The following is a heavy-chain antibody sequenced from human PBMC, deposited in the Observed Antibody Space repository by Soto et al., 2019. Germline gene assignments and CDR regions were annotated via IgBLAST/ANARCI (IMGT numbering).Heavy chain of an antibody. J-gene: IGHJ4*02. CDR2: ISSSSSYI. V-gene: IGHV3-21*05. CDR1: GFTFSSYS. CDR3: ARAAVSGYGLYFDY. Sequence: EVQLVESGGGLVQPGGSLRLSCAASGFTFSSYSMNWVRQAPGKGLEWVSYISSSSSYIYYADSVKGRFTISRDNAKNSLYLQMNSLRAEDTAVYYCARAAVSGYGLYFDYWGQGTLVTVSS. D-gene: IGHD5-12*01.